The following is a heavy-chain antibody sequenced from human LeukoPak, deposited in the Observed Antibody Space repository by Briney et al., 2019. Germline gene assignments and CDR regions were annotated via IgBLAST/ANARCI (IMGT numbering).Heavy chain of an antibody. Sequence: SETLSLTCIVSGGSISSYYWSWIRQPPGKGLEWIGYISYSGNTNYNPSLKSRVAISVDTSKNQFSLKLSSVTAADTAVYFCARHRVLSAYSACSDWGQGTLVTVSS. CDR2: ISYSGNT. V-gene: IGHV4-59*08. CDR1: GGSISSYY. J-gene: IGHJ4*02. CDR3: ARHRVLSAYSACSD. D-gene: IGHD5-12*01.